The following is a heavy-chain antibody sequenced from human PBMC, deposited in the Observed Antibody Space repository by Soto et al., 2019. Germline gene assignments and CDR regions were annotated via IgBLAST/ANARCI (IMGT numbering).Heavy chain of an antibody. J-gene: IGHJ6*02. CDR1: GYTFNAFY. CDR3: ARVALGYDCADV. CDR2: INPSGDGT. Sequence: ASVKVSCKAFGYTFNAFYMHWVRQAPGQGLEWMGVINPSGDGTSYAQKFQGRVTMTRDTSTSTVYMELSSLRSEDTAVYYCARVALGYDCADVWRQGTSFTVSS. V-gene: IGHV1-46*02. D-gene: IGHD1-20*01.